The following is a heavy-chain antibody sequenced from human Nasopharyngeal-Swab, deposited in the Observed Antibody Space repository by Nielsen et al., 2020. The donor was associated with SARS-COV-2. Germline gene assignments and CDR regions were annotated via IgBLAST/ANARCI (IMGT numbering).Heavy chain of an antibody. CDR1: GGSFSGYY. CDR3: ARLATMIRGDYTTYYNGDMDV. D-gene: IGHD3-10*01. Sequence: SETLSLTCGVYGGSFSGYYWNWIRQATGKGLEWIGEINYSGSTNYNPSLKSRVTISVETSKNQFSLRLSSVTAADTAVYYCARLATMIRGDYTTYYNGDMDVWGQGTTVTLSS. V-gene: IGHV4-34*01. J-gene: IGHJ6*02. CDR2: INYSGST.